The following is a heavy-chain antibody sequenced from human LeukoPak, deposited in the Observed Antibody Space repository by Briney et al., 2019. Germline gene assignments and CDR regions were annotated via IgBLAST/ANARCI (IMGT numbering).Heavy chain of an antibody. CDR1: GYTFTGYY. CDR2: TNPNSGGT. Sequence: ASVKVSCKASGYTFTGYYMHWVRQAPGQGLEWMGRTNPNSGGTNYAQKFQGRVTMTRDTSISTAYMELSRLRSDDTAVYYCARDPPTSYYYDSSGYYPDYWGQGTLVTVSS. CDR3: ARDPPTSYYYDSSGYYPDY. D-gene: IGHD3-22*01. J-gene: IGHJ4*02. V-gene: IGHV1-2*06.